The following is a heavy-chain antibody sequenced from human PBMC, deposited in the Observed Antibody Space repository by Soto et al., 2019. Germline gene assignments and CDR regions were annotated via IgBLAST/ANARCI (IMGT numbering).Heavy chain of an antibody. Sequence: PSETLSLTCTVSGGSISSYYWSWIRQPPGKGLEWIGYIYYSGSTNYNPSLKSRVTISVDTSKNQFSLKLSSVTAADTAVYYCARGSGGYDRLYSFDYWGQGTLVTVSS. V-gene: IGHV4-59*01. J-gene: IGHJ4*02. CDR2: IYYSGST. CDR1: GGSISSYY. D-gene: IGHD5-12*01. CDR3: ARGSGGYDRLYSFDY.